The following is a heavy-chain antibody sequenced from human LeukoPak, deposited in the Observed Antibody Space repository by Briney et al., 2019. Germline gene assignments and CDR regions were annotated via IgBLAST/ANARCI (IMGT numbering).Heavy chain of an antibody. CDR3: ARISTTGTTGPFDY. V-gene: IGHV1-18*01. J-gene: IGHJ4*02. D-gene: IGHD1-1*01. Sequence: GASVKVSCKASGYTFTSYGISWVRQAPGQGLEWTGWISAYNGNTNYAQKLQGRVTMTTDTSTSTAYMELRSLRADDTAVYYCARISTTGTTGPFDYWGQGTLVTVSS. CDR1: GYTFTSYG. CDR2: ISAYNGNT.